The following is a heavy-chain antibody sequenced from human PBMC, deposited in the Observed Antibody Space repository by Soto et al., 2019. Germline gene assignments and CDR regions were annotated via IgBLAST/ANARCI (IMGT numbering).Heavy chain of an antibody. CDR2: IVPIRHAA. V-gene: IGHV1-69*01. Sequence: QVQLVQSGAEVKKTGSSVRVSCKASGGTFSSYRLNWLRQAPGHGLEWVGGIVPIRHAAEYAQGFQGRVTITADETTRTSYMERRSLKSQDTAVYYCVRDSGAKLSSSWGQGTLVTVSS. D-gene: IGHD6-13*01. J-gene: IGHJ4*02. CDR3: VRDSGAKLSSS. CDR1: GGTFSSYR.